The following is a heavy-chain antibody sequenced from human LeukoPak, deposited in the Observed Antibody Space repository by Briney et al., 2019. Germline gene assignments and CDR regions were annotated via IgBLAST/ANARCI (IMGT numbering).Heavy chain of an antibody. D-gene: IGHD1-1*01. Sequence: ASVKVSCETSGYSFTDYYMHWVRQAPGHGLEWMGWINPNTDVTNSAQKFQGRVTMTRDTSISTVYMELFRLTSDDTAVYYCARKETGNDFDFWGQGTLVTVST. V-gene: IGHV1-2*02. CDR1: GYSFTDYY. J-gene: IGHJ4*02. CDR3: ARKETGNDFDF. CDR2: INPNTDVT.